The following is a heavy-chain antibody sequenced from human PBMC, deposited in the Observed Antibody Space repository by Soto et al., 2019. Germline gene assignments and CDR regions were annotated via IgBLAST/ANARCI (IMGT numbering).Heavy chain of an antibody. J-gene: IGHJ3*02. D-gene: IGHD6-6*01. V-gene: IGHV4-59*01. CDR1: GGSISSYY. Sequence: QVQLQESGPGLVKPSETLSLTCTVSGGSISSYYWSWIRQPPGRGLEWIGYIFYSGNTDYNPSLKSRVTISLDTSKNHFSLRLSSVTAADTAVYYCARDRSYSTSRYDAFDIWGQGTMVTVSS. CDR2: IFYSGNT. CDR3: ARDRSYSTSRYDAFDI.